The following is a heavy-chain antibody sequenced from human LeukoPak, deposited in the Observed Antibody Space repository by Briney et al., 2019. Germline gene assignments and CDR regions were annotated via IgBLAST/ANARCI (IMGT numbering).Heavy chain of an antibody. CDR3: ARGRNYYDSSGYYYEGDAFDI. V-gene: IGHV1-46*01. J-gene: IGHJ3*02. D-gene: IGHD3-22*01. Sequence: ASVKVSCKASGYIFTSYYMYWVRQAPGQGLEWMGIINPSSGSIRYAQKFQGRVTMTRDTSTSTVYMELSSLRSEDTAVYYCARGRNYYDSSGYYYEGDAFDIWGQGTMVTVSS. CDR2: INPSSGSI. CDR1: GYIFTSYY.